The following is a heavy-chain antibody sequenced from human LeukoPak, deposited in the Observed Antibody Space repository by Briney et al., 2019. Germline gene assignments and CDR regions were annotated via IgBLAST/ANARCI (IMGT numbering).Heavy chain of an antibody. CDR2: IYSGGTT. D-gene: IGHD7-27*01. V-gene: IGHV3-53*01. J-gene: IGHJ4*02. CDR3: GRASWGYDFDY. Sequence: PGGSLRLSCAASGFNVSSKYMSWVRQAPGKGLEWVSVIYSGGTTYYADSVKGRFTISRDNSKNTLYLQMNSLRVEDTAVYDCGRASWGYDFDYCGEGTLVTVSS. CDR1: GFNVSSKY.